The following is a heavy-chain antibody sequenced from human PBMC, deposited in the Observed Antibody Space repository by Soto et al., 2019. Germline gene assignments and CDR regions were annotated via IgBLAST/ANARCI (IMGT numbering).Heavy chain of an antibody. Sequence: GGSLRLSCAASGFTFSSYAMHWVRQAPGKGLEWVAVISYDGSNKYYADSVKGRFTISRDNSKNTLYLQMNSLRAEDTAVYYCARDPVSSSWQWYNWFDPWGQGTLVTVSS. CDR3: ARDPVSSSWQWYNWFDP. J-gene: IGHJ5*02. D-gene: IGHD6-13*01. CDR2: ISYDGSNK. V-gene: IGHV3-30-3*01. CDR1: GFTFSSYA.